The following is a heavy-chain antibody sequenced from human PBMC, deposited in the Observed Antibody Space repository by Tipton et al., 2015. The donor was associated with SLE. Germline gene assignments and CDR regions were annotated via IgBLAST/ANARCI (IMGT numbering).Heavy chain of an antibody. D-gene: IGHD5-12*01. J-gene: IGHJ4*02. CDR2: ISGSGGST. CDR1: GFTFSSYA. Sequence: SLRLSCAASGFTFSSYAMSWVRQAPGKGLEWVSAISGSGGSTYYADSVKGRFTISRDNSKNTLYLQMNSLRAEDTAVYCCVQFISGYGRYWGQGTLVTVSS. CDR3: VQFISGYGRY. V-gene: IGHV3-23*01.